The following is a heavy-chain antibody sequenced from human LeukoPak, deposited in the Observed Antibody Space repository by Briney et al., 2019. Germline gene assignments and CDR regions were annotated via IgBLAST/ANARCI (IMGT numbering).Heavy chain of an antibody. CDR3: VRGTYSYYYGMDV. Sequence: GGSLRLSCAASGFTFSSYGMHWVRQAPGKGLEWVAVIWYDGSNKYYADSVKGRFTISRDNSKNTLYLQMNSLRAEDTAVYYCVRGTYSYYYGMDVWGQGTTVTVSS. CDR1: GFTFSSYG. D-gene: IGHD3-10*01. V-gene: IGHV3-33*01. J-gene: IGHJ6*02. CDR2: IWYDGSNK.